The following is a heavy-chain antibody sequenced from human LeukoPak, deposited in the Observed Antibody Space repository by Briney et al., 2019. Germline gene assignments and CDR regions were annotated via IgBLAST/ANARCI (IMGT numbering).Heavy chain of an antibody. D-gene: IGHD6-13*01. CDR2: INTNTGNP. CDR3: ARRASFQQLYAFDI. Sequence: GASVKVSCKASGYTFTSYAMNWVRQAPGQGLEWMGWINTNTGNPTYAQGFTGRFVFSLDTSVSTAYLQISGLKAEDTAVYYCARRASFQQLYAFDIWGQGTMVTVSS. J-gene: IGHJ3*02. V-gene: IGHV7-4-1*02. CDR1: GYTFTSYA.